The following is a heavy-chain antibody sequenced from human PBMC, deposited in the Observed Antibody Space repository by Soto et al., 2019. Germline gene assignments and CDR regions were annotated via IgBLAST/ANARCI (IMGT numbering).Heavy chain of an antibody. J-gene: IGHJ4*02. V-gene: IGHV3-9*01. CDR2: ISANGDNV. CDR1: GFTFDDYA. CDR3: AKDMKWGGMTTIHYFDS. Sequence: PGGSLRLSCAASGFTFDDYAMHWVRQAPGKGLEWVSGISANGDNVDYADSVKGRFTLSRDNAKNSLFLQMNSLRPEDTALYYCAKDMKWGGMTTIHYFDSWGQGTQVTVSS. D-gene: IGHD4-17*01.